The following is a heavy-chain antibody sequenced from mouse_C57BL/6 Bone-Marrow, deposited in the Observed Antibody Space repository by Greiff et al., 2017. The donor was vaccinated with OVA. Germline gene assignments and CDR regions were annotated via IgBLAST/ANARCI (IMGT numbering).Heavy chain of an antibody. CDR2: ISNGGGST. Sequence: EVKVEESGGGLVQPGGSLKLSCAASGFTFSDYYMYWVRQTPEKRLEWVAYISNGGGSTYYPDTVKCRFTISRDNAKNTLYLQMSRLKSEDTALYYCARHEDYGSSAWFAYWGQGTLVTVSA. J-gene: IGHJ3*01. CDR1: GFTFSDYY. CDR3: ARHEDYGSSAWFAY. D-gene: IGHD1-1*01. V-gene: IGHV5-12*01.